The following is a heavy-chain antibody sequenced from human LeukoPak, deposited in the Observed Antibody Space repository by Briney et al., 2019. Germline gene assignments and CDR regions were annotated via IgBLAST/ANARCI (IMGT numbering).Heavy chain of an antibody. CDR1: GFTFSSYW. J-gene: IGHJ6*03. V-gene: IGHV3-7*03. Sequence: GGSLRLSCAASGFTFSSYWMSWVRQAPGKGLEWVANIKQDGSEKYYVDSVKGRFTISRDNAKNSLYLQMNSLRAEDTALYYCAKEDPHYYYYMDVWGTGTTVTISS. CDR2: IKQDGSEK. CDR3: AKEDPHYYYYMDV.